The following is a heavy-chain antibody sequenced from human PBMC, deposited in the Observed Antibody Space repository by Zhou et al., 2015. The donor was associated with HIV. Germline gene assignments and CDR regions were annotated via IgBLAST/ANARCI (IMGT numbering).Heavy chain of an antibody. Sequence: QVQLVQSGAEVKKPGSSVKVSCKASGGTFSSYAISWVRQAPGQGLEWMGGIIPIFGTANYAQKFQGRVTITADESTSTAYMELSSLRSEDTAVYYCARVVLALGAVLEWSSAPPFDPWGQGTLVTVSS. V-gene: IGHV1-69*01. CDR1: GGTFSSYA. CDR2: IIPIFGTA. D-gene: IGHD3-3*01. J-gene: IGHJ5*02. CDR3: ARVVLALGAVLEWSSAPPFDP.